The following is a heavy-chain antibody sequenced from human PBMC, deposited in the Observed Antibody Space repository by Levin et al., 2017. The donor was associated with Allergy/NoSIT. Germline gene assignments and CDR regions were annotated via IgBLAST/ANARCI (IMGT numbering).Heavy chain of an antibody. V-gene: IGHV3-23*01. CDR3: ASCGGGTCYATWDY. Sequence: PGGSLRLSCAASGFPFGNYAMSWVRQAPGKGLEWVSTISGSGGSTYYTDSVKGRFTISRDNSKNTLYVQMNSLRAEDTALYYCASCGGGTCYATWDYWGQGTLVTVSS. J-gene: IGHJ4*02. D-gene: IGHD2-15*01. CDR1: GFPFGNYA. CDR2: ISGSGGST.